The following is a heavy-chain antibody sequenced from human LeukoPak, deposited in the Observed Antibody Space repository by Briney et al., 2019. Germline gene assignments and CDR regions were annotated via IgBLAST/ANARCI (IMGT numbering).Heavy chain of an antibody. Sequence: GGSLRLSCAASGFTFSSYAMHWVRQAPGKGLEYVSAISSNGGSTYYANSVKGRFTISRDNSKNTLYLQMGSLRAEDMAVYYCARVTAAGTLPDYWGQGILVTVSS. CDR1: GFTFSSYA. V-gene: IGHV3-64*01. CDR2: ISSNGGST. D-gene: IGHD6-13*01. CDR3: ARVTAAGTLPDY. J-gene: IGHJ4*02.